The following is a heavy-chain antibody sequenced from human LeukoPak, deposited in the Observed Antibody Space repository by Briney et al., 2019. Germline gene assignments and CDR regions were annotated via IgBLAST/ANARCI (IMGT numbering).Heavy chain of an antibody. CDR1: GFTFSSYS. D-gene: IGHD3-10*01. CDR2: ISSSSSTI. Sequence: GGSLRLSCAASGFTFSSYSMNWVRQAPGKGLEWVSYISSSSSTIYYADSVKGRFTISRDNAKNSLYLQMNSLRAEDTAVYYCERFGRTEFYYYGMDVWGQGTTVTVSS. V-gene: IGHV3-48*04. CDR3: ERFGRTEFYYYGMDV. J-gene: IGHJ6*02.